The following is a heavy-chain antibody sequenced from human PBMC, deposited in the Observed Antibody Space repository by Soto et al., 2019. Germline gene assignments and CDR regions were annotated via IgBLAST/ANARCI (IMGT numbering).Heavy chain of an antibody. CDR2: ISAYNGNT. V-gene: IGHV1-18*04. CDR3: ARDHWFEP. CDR1: GYTFTSYG. J-gene: IGHJ5*02. Sequence: GASVKVSCKASGYTFTSYGISWGGQAPGQGLEWMGWISAYNGNTNYAQKLQGRVTMTTETSTSTAYMELRSLRSDDTAVYYRARDHWFEPWGQGTMLTVSS.